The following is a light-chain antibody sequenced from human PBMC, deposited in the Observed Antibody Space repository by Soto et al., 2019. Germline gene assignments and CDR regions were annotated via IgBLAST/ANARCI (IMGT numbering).Light chain of an antibody. V-gene: IGKV3-11*01. CDR2: DAS. CDR1: QSVSRF. Sequence: EIVLTQSPATLSLSPGERATISCRASQSVSRFFVWYQQKRGQPPRLLIYDASIRATGIPVRFSGSGSGTDFTLPIRSLEPEGFAVYYCQHRLSWPLTFGGGTTVEMK. J-gene: IGKJ4*01. CDR3: QHRLSWPLT.